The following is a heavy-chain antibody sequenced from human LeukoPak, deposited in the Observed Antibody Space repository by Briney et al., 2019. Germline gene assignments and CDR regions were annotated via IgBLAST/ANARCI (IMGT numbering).Heavy chain of an antibody. Sequence: PGGSLRLSCAASGFTFSSYAMSWVRQAPGKGLEWVSAISGSGGSTYYADSVKGRFTISRDNSKNTLYLQMNSLRAEDTAVYYCAKDRGFTYYYDSSGYPIWGQGTMVTVSS. CDR3: AKDRGFTYYYDSSGYPI. CDR1: GFTFSSYA. D-gene: IGHD3-22*01. CDR2: ISGSGGST. V-gene: IGHV3-23*01. J-gene: IGHJ3*02.